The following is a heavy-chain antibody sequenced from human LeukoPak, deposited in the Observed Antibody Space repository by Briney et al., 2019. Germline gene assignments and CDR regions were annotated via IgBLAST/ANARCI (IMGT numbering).Heavy chain of an antibody. Sequence: PSETLSLTCAVYGGSFSGYYWSWIRQPPGEGLEWIGEVHLSGRTHYNPSLESRVTMSVDMSENHTSLRLTSVTAADTAVYYCAREGGPYRPLDYSGQGTLVTVSS. CDR2: VHLSGRT. CDR3: AREGGPYRPLDY. J-gene: IGHJ4*02. CDR1: GGSFSGYY. V-gene: IGHV4-34*01.